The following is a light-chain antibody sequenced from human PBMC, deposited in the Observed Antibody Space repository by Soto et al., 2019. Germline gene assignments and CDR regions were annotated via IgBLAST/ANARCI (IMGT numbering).Light chain of an antibody. Sequence: QSVLTQPRSVSGSPGQSITISCTGTSSDVGRFNRVSWYQQHPGKAPKVMIYDVSQRPSGVPDRFPGSKSGNTASLTISGLQAEDEADYYCCSYAGSYIICVFGTGTKVTVL. V-gene: IGLV2-11*01. CDR2: DVS. J-gene: IGLJ1*01. CDR3: CSYAGSYIICV. CDR1: SSDVGRFNR.